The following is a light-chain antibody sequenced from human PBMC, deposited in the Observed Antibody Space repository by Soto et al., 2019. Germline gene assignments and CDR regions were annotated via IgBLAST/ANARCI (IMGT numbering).Light chain of an antibody. V-gene: IGKV3-20*01. J-gene: IGKJ1*01. CDR2: GAI. CDR1: QNIRSNY. Sequence: EIVLTQSPGTLSLSPGQRGTLSCRASQNIRSNYVAWFQQKPGQPPRLLIYGAINRASGIPDRFSGSGSGTEFTLTISSLQPEDFATYYCLQDYNYPWTFGQGTKVDIK. CDR3: LQDYNYPWT.